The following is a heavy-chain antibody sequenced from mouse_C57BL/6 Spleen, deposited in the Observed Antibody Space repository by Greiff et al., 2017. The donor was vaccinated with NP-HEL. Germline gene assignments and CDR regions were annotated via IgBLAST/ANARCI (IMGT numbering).Heavy chain of an antibody. D-gene: IGHD1-1*01. CDR3: ARRGITTVVNFDV. CDR2: IYPRSGNT. Sequence: QVQLQQSGAELARPGASVKLSCKASGYTFTSYGISWVKQRTGQGLEWIGEIYPRSGNTYYNEKFKGKATLTADKSSSTAYMELRSLTSEDSAVYVCARRGITTVVNFDVWGTGTTVTVSS. CDR1: GYTFTSYG. V-gene: IGHV1-81*01. J-gene: IGHJ1*03.